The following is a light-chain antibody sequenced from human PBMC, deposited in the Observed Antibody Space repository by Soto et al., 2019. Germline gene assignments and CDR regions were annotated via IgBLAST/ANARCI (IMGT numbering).Light chain of an antibody. J-gene: IGLJ2*01. V-gene: IGLV2-14*01. CDR1: SSDVGAYNY. CDR3: SSYTSSSALVV. CDR2: EVS. Sequence: ALTQPASVSGSPGQSITISCTGTSSDVGAYNYVSWYQQHPGKAPKVMIYEVSNRPSGVSNRFSGSKSGNTASLTISGLQAEDEADYYCSSYTSSSALVVFGGGTKLTVL.